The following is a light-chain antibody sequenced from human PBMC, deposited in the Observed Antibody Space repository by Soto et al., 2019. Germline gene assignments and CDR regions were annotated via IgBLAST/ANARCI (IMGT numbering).Light chain of an antibody. V-gene: IGKV3-20*01. Sequence: EIVLTQSPGTLSLSPGERATLSCRASQSVSGSYLAWYQQKPGQAPRLLIFGASSRATGIPDRFSGSGSGTDFTLTISRLEPDDFAVYYCQQYGSSPRTFGQGTKLDIK. CDR1: QSVSGSY. CDR3: QQYGSSPRT. CDR2: GAS. J-gene: IGKJ2*01.